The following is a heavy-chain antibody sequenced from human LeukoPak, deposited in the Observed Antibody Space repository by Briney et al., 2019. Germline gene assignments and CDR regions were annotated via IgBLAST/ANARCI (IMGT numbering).Heavy chain of an antibody. J-gene: IGHJ4*02. V-gene: IGHV3-48*01. Sequence: GGSLRLSCAASGFTFSTFTMNWVRPAPGKGLEWLSYISSSSSTIYYADSVKGRFTISRDNAKNSLYLQMNTLRAEDTAVYYCARGTPGADGGKGTLVTVSS. CDR1: GFTFSTFT. D-gene: IGHD3-10*01. CDR3: ARGTPGAD. CDR2: ISSSSSTI.